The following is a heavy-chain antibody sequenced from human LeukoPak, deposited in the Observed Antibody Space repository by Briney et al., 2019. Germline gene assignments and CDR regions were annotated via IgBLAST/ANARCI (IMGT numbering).Heavy chain of an antibody. Sequence: GGSLRLSCAASGFTFSSYSMNWVRQAPGKGLEWVSSISSSSSYIYYADSVKGRFTISRDNAKNSLYLQMNSLRAEDTAVYYCVRDNNYYGSGSYYNVGVYWGQGTLVTVSS. CDR2: ISSSSSYI. D-gene: IGHD3-10*01. CDR1: GFTFSSYS. V-gene: IGHV3-21*01. J-gene: IGHJ4*02. CDR3: VRDNNYYGSGSYYNVGVY.